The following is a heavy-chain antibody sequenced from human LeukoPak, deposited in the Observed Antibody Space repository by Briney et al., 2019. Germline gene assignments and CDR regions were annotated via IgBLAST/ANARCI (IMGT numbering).Heavy chain of an antibody. V-gene: IGHV3-23*01. CDR1: GFTFSSYA. D-gene: IGHD3-22*01. CDR3: AKAEYYYDSSGYYSYYFDY. CDR2: ISGSGGST. Sequence: GGSLRLSCAASGFTFSSYAMSWVRQAPGKGLEWVSAISGSGGSTYYADSVKGRFTISRDNSKNTLYLQMNSLRAEDTAVYYCAKAEYYYDSSGYYSYYFDYWGQGTLVTVSS. J-gene: IGHJ4*02.